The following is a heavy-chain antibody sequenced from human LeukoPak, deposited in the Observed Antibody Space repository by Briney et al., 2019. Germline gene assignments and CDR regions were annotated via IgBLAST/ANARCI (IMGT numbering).Heavy chain of an antibody. D-gene: IGHD1-26*01. CDR2: ISSSSSYI. CDR3: ARDWSSYSGSHLGYYMDV. Sequence: GGSLRLSCAASGFTFSSYSMNWVRQAPGKGLEWVSSISSSSSYIYYADSVKGRFTISRDNAKNSLYLQMNSLRAEDTAVYYCARDWSSYSGSHLGYYMDVWGKGTTVTVSS. V-gene: IGHV3-21*01. CDR1: GFTFSSYS. J-gene: IGHJ6*03.